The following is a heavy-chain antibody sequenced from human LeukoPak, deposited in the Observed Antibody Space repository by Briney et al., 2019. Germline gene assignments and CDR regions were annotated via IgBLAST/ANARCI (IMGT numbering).Heavy chain of an antibody. J-gene: IGHJ4*02. Sequence: GGSLRLSCAASGFTFSSYSMSWVRQAPGKGLEWVSSISSSSNYIYYADSVKGRFTISRDNAKNSLYLQMNSLRAEDTAVYYCARGDSIDYWGQGTLVTVSS. CDR3: ARGDSIDY. CDR2: ISSSSNYI. D-gene: IGHD3/OR15-3a*01. V-gene: IGHV3-21*01. CDR1: GFTFSSYS.